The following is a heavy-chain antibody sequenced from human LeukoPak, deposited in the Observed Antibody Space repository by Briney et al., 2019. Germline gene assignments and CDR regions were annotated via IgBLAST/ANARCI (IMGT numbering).Heavy chain of an antibody. CDR2: ISGSGGST. Sequence: GGSLRLSCAASGFTFNSYAMSWVRQAPGKGLEWVSAISGSGGSTYYADSVKGRFTISRDTSKYTLYLHMNSLRAEDTAVYYCARDGDSGSYRWEAFDIWGHGTMVTVSS. CDR1: GFTFNSYA. D-gene: IGHD1-26*01. J-gene: IGHJ3*02. CDR3: ARDGDSGSYRWEAFDI. V-gene: IGHV3-23*01.